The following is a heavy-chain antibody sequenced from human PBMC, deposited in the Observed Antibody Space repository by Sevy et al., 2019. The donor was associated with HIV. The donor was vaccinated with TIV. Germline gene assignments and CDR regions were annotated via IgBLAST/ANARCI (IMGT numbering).Heavy chain of an antibody. CDR1: GFSFSSYG. V-gene: IGHV3-30*02. CDR2: IQYGGSNK. Sequence: GRSLRLSCAASGFSFSSYGMHWVRQAPGKGLEWMSYIQYGGSNKDYADSGKGRFTISRDNSKNTLYLQMNSLRVEDTAVFYCVKEGGGVGGDHWGQGTLVTVSS. D-gene: IGHD3-16*01. CDR3: VKEGGGVGGDH. J-gene: IGHJ4*02.